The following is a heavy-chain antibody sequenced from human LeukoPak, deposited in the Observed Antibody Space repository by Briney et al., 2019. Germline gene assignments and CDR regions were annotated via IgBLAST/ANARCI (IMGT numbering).Heavy chain of an antibody. CDR3: ARDKGPGCFDY. V-gene: IGHV1-3*01. Sequence: ASVKVSCKASGYTFTSYAMHWVRQAPGQRLEWMGWINAGNGNTKYSQKFQGRVTITRDTSASTAYTELSSLRSEDTAVYYCARDKGPGCFDYWGQGTLVTVSS. CDR1: GYTFTSYA. J-gene: IGHJ4*02. D-gene: IGHD6-19*01. CDR2: INAGNGNT.